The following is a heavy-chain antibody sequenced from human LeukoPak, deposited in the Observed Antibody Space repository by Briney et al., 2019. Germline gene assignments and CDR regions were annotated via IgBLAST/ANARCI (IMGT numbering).Heavy chain of an antibody. Sequence: SQTLSLTCTVSGGSISSGSYYWSWIRQPAGKGLEWIGRIYTSGNTNYNPSLKSRVTISVDTPKNQFSLKLSSVTAADTAVYYCVGRTLPYSGWDFDYWGRGTLVTVSS. CDR3: VGRTLPYSGWDFDY. CDR2: IYTSGNT. D-gene: IGHD6-19*01. J-gene: IGHJ4*02. V-gene: IGHV4-61*02. CDR1: GGSISSGSYY.